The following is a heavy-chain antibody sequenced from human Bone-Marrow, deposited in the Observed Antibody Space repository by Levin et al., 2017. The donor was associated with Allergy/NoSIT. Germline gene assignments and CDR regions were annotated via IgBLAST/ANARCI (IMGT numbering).Heavy chain of an antibody. CDR3: ARGNWNYGIVDWFDP. D-gene: IGHD1-7*01. J-gene: IGHJ5*02. CDR2: MNPNSGNT. CDR1: GYTFTSYD. Sequence: ASVKVSCKASGYTFTSYDINWVRQATGQGLEWMGWMNPNSGNTGYAQKFQGRVTMTRNTSISTAYMELSSLRSEDTAVYYCARGNWNYGIVDWFDPWGQGTLVTVSS. V-gene: IGHV1-8*01.